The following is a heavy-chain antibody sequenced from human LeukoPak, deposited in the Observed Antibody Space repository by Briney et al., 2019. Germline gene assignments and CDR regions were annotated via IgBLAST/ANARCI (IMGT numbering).Heavy chain of an antibody. J-gene: IGHJ6*02. Sequence: QTGGSLRLPCAASGFTFEDYAMLWVRQAPGKGLEWVSGISWNSGSIGYADSVKGRFTISRDNAKNSLYLQMNSLRAADTALYYCAKDRGVGAIYYYYYGMDVWGQGTTVTVSS. D-gene: IGHD1-26*01. V-gene: IGHV3-9*01. CDR2: ISWNSGSI. CDR3: AKDRGVGAIYYYYYGMDV. CDR1: GFTFEDYA.